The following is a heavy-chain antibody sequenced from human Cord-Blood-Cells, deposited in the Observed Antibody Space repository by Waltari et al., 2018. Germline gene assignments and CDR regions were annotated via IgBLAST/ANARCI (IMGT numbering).Heavy chain of an antibody. CDR3: ARSRGYSYGDAFDI. J-gene: IGHJ3*02. V-gene: IGHV4-39*01. D-gene: IGHD5-18*01. Sequence: QLQLQESGPGLVKPSETLSLTCPVSGGSISSSSYYWGWTRPPPGKGLEWIGSIYYSGSTYYNPSLKSRVTISVDTSKNQFSLKLSSVTAADTAVYYCARSRGYSYGDAFDIWGQGTMVTVSS. CDR1: GGSISSSSYY. CDR2: IYYSGST.